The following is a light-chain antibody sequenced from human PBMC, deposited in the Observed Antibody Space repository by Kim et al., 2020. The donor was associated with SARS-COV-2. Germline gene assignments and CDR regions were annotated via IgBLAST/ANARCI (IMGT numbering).Light chain of an antibody. J-gene: IGKJ2*03. V-gene: IGKV3-20*01. CDR1: QSVSSSY. CDR2: GIS. CDR3: QQYGSSPPYS. Sequence: SPGERATLSCRASQSVSSSYLAWYQQKPGQAPRLLIYGISSRATGIPDRFSGSGSGTDFTLTISRLEPEDFAVYYCQQYGSSPPYSFGQGTKLEIK.